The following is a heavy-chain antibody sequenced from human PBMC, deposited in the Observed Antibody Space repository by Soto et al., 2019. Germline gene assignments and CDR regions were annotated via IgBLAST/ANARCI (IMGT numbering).Heavy chain of an antibody. D-gene: IGHD1-26*01. CDR2: IYYSGST. V-gene: IGHV4-39*01. CDR1: GGSISSSSYY. J-gene: IGHJ5*02. Sequence: TLSLTCTVSGGSISSSSYYWGWIRQPPGKGLEWIGSIYYSGSTYYNPSLKSRVTISVDTSKNQFSLKLSSVTAADTAVYYCARLAGSGSYYWFDPWGQGTLVTVSS. CDR3: ARLAGSGSYYWFDP.